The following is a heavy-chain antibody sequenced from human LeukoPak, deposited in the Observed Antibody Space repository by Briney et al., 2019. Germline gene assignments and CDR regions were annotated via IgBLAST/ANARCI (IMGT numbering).Heavy chain of an antibody. CDR1: GYDFITYW. Sequence: GESLKISFKGLGYDFITYWNAWVRQRPGKGLEWMGITHPGGSETRYYPSFQGQVTISADRSTSTAYLQWSGPRASDTAMYYCARASRDGYNQNFDHWGQGTLVTASS. D-gene: IGHD5-24*01. J-gene: IGHJ4*02. CDR3: ARASRDGYNQNFDH. CDR2: THPGGSET. V-gene: IGHV5-51*01.